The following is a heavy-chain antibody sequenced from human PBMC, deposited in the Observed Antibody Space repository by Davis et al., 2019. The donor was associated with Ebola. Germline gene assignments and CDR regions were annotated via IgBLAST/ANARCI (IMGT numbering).Heavy chain of an antibody. J-gene: IGHJ6*02. CDR2: IYHSGST. D-gene: IGHD5-18*01. CDR1: GGSISSSSYY. Sequence: SETLSLTCTVSGGSISSSSYYWGWIRQPPGKGLEWIGSIYHSGSTYYNPSLKSRVTISVDTSKNQFSLKLSSVTAADTAVYYCARARGYSYGYRDYYYGMDVWGQGTTVTVSS. CDR3: ARARGYSYGYRDYYYGMDV. V-gene: IGHV4-39*01.